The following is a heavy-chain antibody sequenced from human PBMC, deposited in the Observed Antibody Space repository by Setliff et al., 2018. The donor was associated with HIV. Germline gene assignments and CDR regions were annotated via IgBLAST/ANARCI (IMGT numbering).Heavy chain of an antibody. CDR2: MFHSGST. Sequence: TLSLTCAVSGYSVSSGYYWGWIRQPPGKGLEWIGSMFHSGSTYYNPSLKSRVTMSGDTSKNQFSLKLSSVTAADTAVYYCAREDFYDSSGYRPLGYFDYWGQGTLVTVSS. D-gene: IGHD3-22*01. V-gene: IGHV4-38-2*02. J-gene: IGHJ4*02. CDR1: GYSVSSGYY. CDR3: AREDFYDSSGYRPLGYFDY.